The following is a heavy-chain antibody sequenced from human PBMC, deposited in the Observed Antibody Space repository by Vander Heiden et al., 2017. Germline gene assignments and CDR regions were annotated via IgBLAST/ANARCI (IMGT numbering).Heavy chain of an antibody. CDR2: ISYDGSNK. CDR1: GFTFSSYA. Sequence: QVQLVESGGGVVQPGRSLRLSCAASGFTFSSYAMHWVRQAPGKGLEWVAVISYDGSNKYYADSVKGRFTIARYNSKNTLYLQMNSLRPEDTAVYYCARDARRGDIVLRGYAIRGDFDYWGQGTLVTVSS. V-gene: IGHV3-30*04. J-gene: IGHJ4*02. D-gene: IGHD2-8*01. CDR3: ARDARRGDIVLRGYAIRGDFDY.